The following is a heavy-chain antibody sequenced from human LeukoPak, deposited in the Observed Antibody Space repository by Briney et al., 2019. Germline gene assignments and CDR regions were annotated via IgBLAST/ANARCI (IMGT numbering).Heavy chain of an antibody. CDR1: GFTFSSYG. CDR3: ARDAPPLRFLEWPIGVDY. V-gene: IGHV3-33*01. D-gene: IGHD3-3*01. Sequence: PGGSLRLSCAASGFTFSSYGMHWVRQAPGKGLEWVAVKWYDGSNKYYADSVKGRFTISRDNSKNTLYLQMNSLRAEDTAVYYCARDAPPLRFLEWPIGVDYWGQGTLVTVSS. CDR2: KWYDGSNK. J-gene: IGHJ4*02.